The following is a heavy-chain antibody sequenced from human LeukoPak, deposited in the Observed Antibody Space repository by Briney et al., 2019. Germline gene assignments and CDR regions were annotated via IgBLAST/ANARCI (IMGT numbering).Heavy chain of an antibody. V-gene: IGHV4-4*02. CDR3: ARDVRLGYCSSTSCHNGMDV. J-gene: IGHJ6*02. CDR1: GGSISSSNW. CDR2: IYHSGST. D-gene: IGHD2-2*01. Sequence: PSETLSLTCAVSGGSISSSNWWSWVRQPPGKGLEWIGEIYHSGSTNYNPSLKSRVTISVDKSKNQFSLKLSSVTAADTAVYYCARDVRLGYCSSTSCHNGMDVWGQGTTVTVSS.